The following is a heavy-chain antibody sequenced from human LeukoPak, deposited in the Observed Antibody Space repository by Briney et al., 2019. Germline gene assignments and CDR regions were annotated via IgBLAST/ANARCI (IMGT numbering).Heavy chain of an antibody. CDR2: INHSGSS. J-gene: IGHJ5*02. D-gene: IGHD6-6*01. V-gene: IGHV4-34*01. CDR1: GVSFSGYY. Sequence: KSSETLSLTCAVYGVSFSGYYWSWIRQPPGKGLEWIGEINHSGSSNYNPSLKSRVTISVDTSKNQFSLKLSSVTAADTAVYYCARRFKSSSSSNWFDPWGQGTLVTVSS. CDR3: ARRFKSSSSSNWFDP.